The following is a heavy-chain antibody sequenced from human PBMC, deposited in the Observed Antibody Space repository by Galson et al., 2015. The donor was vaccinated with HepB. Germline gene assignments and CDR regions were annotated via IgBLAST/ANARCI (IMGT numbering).Heavy chain of an antibody. D-gene: IGHD3-3*01. CDR3: TRNRYDFWSGYYYYYYMDV. CDR1: GFTFSGSA. Sequence: SLRLSCAASGFTFSGSAMHWVRQASGKGLEWVGRIRSKANSYATAYAASVKGRFTISRDDSKNTAYLQMNSLKTEDTAVYYCTRNRYDFWSGYYYYYYMDVWGKGTTVTVSS. J-gene: IGHJ6*03. CDR2: IRSKANSYAT. V-gene: IGHV3-73*01.